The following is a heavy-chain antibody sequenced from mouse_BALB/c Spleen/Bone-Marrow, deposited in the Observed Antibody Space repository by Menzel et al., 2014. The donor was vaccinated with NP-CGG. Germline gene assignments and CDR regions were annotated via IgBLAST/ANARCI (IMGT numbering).Heavy chain of an antibody. V-gene: IGHV3-1*02. CDR2: IHYSGGT. CDR1: GYSITSGYS. J-gene: IGHJ4*01. Sequence: EVQGVESGPALVKPSQSLSLSCTVTGYSITSGYSWHWIRQFPGNTLEWMGYIHYSGGTNYNPSLKSRISITRDTSKNQFFLQLNSVTTEDTATYYGARWNGYYAMDYWGQGTSVTVSS. D-gene: IGHD1-2*01. CDR3: ARWNGYYAMDY.